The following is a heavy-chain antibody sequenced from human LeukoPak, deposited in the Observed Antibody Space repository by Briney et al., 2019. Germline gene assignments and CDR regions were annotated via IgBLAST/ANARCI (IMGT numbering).Heavy chain of an antibody. CDR3: ARDLDYGDYTSNESFDY. CDR1: GYTFIDYY. CDR2: INFYNGNI. V-gene: IGHV1-18*04. D-gene: IGHD4-17*01. Sequence: EASVKVSRKASGYTFIDYYIHWVRQAPGQGLEWMGWINFYNGNIDYAQKLQGRVTMTTDTSTSTAYMELRSLRSDDTAVYHCARDLDYGDYTSNESFDYWGQGTLVTVSS. J-gene: IGHJ4*02.